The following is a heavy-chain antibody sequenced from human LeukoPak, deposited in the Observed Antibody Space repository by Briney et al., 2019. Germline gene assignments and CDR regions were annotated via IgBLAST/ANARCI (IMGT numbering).Heavy chain of an antibody. J-gene: IGHJ4*02. Sequence: PSQTLSLTCTVSGGSISSGSYYWSWIRQPAGKGLEWIGRIYTSGSTNYNPSLKSRVTISVDTSKNQFSLKLSSVTAADTAVYYCARTGSWYYYFDYWGQGNMVTVSS. CDR2: IYTSGST. CDR3: ARTGSWYYYFDY. CDR1: GGSISSGSYY. D-gene: IGHD6-13*01. V-gene: IGHV4-61*02.